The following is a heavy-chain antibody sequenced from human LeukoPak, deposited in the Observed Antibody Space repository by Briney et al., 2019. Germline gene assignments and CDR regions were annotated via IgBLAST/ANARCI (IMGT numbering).Heavy chain of an antibody. CDR2: LSYDGRNK. CDR1: GYTFSRYA. D-gene: IGHD3-10*01. J-gene: IGHJ6*03. CDR3: ARDHFSMLRGLIARSTTYYSYYYMYV. V-gene: IGHV3-30*04. Sequence: GGCLRLSRAASGYTFSRYAMQGVSQAPGKGGGGGADLSYDGRNKYYVDSVKGGFTIYREKYKNTLYMKKNREREEDTAVYYCARDHFSMLRGLIARSTTYYSYYYMYVWGKGTTVTVSS.